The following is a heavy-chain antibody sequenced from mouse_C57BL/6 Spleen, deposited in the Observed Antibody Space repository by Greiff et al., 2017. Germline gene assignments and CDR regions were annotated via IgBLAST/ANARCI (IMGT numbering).Heavy chain of an antibody. CDR2: INPNNGGT. Sequence: VQLQQSGPELVKPGASVKISCKASGYTFTDYYMNWVKQSHGKSLEWIGDINPNNGGTSYNQKFKGKATLTVDKSSSTAYMELRSLTSEDSAVYYCAREGDYDHYFDYWGQGTTLTVSS. CDR3: AREGDYDHYFDY. V-gene: IGHV1-26*01. D-gene: IGHD2-4*01. CDR1: GYTFTDYY. J-gene: IGHJ2*01.